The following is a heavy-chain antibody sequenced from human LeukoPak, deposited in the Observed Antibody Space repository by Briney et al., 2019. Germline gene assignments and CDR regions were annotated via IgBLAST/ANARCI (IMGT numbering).Heavy chain of an antibody. J-gene: IGHJ4*02. CDR1: GFTFSHYA. V-gene: IGHV3-23*01. CDR3: AKDVGYCSSNNCYKPFDS. D-gene: IGHD2-2*02. CDR2: FSGSGGST. Sequence: GGSLSLSCEASGFTFSHYAMSWVRQAAGKGLEWVCAFSGSGGSTYYADSVKGRFTISRDNSKNTLYLQMNSLRADDTAVYYCAKDVGYCSSNNCYKPFDSWGQGTLVTVSS.